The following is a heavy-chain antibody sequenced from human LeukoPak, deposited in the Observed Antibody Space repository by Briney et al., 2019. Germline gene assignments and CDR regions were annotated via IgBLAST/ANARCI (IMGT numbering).Heavy chain of an antibody. CDR1: SGSINSYY. CDR3: ARAATRTFDN. V-gene: IGHV4-59*01. Sequence: PSETLSLTCTVSSGSINSYYWGWIRQPPGKGLEWIAGIYYNGSPNYNPSFKSRVTISVDMSKNQFSLKVSSVTAADTAVYYCARAATRTFDNWGQGTLVTVSS. CDR2: IYYNGSP. D-gene: IGHD2-15*01. J-gene: IGHJ4*02.